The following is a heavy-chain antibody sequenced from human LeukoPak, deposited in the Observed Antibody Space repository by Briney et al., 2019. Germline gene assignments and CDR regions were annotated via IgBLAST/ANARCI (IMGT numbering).Heavy chain of an antibody. CDR3: ARGLGWLTPYFDY. D-gene: IGHD3-9*01. J-gene: IGHJ4*02. Sequence: GGSLRLSCAASGFTFSSYAMSWVRQAPGKGLEWVSYISSSGSTIYYADSVKGRFTISRDNAKNSLYLQMNSLRAEDTAVYYCARGLGWLTPYFDYWGQGTLVTVSS. CDR2: ISSSGSTI. V-gene: IGHV3-48*04. CDR1: GFTFSSYA.